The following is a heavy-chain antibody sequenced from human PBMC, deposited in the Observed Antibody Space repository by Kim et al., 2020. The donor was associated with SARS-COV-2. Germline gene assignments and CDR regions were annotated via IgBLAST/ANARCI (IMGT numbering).Heavy chain of an antibody. J-gene: IGHJ5*02. V-gene: IGHV3-74*01. Sequence: SYADSGKGRFTISRDNAKNTLYLQMNSLRAEDTAVYYCARDPNFSNWFDPWGQGTLVTVSS. D-gene: IGHD3-3*01. CDR3: ARDPNFSNWFDP.